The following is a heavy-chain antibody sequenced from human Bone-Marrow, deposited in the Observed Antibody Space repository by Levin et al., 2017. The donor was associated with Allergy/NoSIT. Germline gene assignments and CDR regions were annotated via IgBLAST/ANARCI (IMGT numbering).Heavy chain of an antibody. V-gene: IGHV3-23*01. CDR3: AKGNYYGSGRMAFDY. CDR1: GFTFSSYA. Sequence: GGSLRLSCAASGFTFSSYAMSWVRQAPGKGLEWVSAISGSGGSTYYADSVKGRFTISRDNSKNTLYLQMNSLRAEDTAVYYCAKGNYYGSGRMAFDYWGQGTLVTVSS. D-gene: IGHD3-10*01. CDR2: ISGSGGST. J-gene: IGHJ4*02.